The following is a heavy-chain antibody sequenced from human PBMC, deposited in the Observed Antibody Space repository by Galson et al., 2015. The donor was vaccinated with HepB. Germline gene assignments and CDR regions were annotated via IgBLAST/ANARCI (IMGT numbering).Heavy chain of an antibody. V-gene: IGHV3-30-3*01. CDR3: ARARYSKCFDY. D-gene: IGHD4-11*01. J-gene: IGHJ4*02. Sequence: SLRLSCAASGFTFSSYAMHWVRQAPGKGLEWVAVISYDGSNKYYADSVKGRFTISRDNSKNTLYLQMNSLRAEDTAVYYCARARYSKCFDYWGQGTLVTVSS. CDR2: ISYDGSNK. CDR1: GFTFSSYA.